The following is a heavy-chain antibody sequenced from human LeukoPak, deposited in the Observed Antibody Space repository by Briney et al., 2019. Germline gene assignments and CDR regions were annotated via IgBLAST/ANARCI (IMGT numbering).Heavy chain of an antibody. CDR2: IYSGGST. V-gene: IGHV3-66*01. Sequence: GGSLRLSCAASGLTFSGNYMSWVRQAPGKGLEWVSVIYSGGSTYYADSVKGRFTISRDTSKNALYLQMNSLRAEDTAVYYCATICGYSYGSSYYYYGMDVWGQGTTVIVSS. J-gene: IGHJ6*02. CDR1: GLTFSGNY. D-gene: IGHD5-18*01. CDR3: ATICGYSYGSSYYYYGMDV.